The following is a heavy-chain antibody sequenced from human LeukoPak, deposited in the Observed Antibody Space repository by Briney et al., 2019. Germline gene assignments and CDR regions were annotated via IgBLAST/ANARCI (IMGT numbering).Heavy chain of an antibody. J-gene: IGHJ4*02. CDR3: AKGRITMIVVAAGFDY. V-gene: IGHV3-23*01. CDR1: GFTFSNYA. D-gene: IGHD3-22*01. Sequence: PGGSLRLSCAASGFTFSNYAMSWVRQAPGKGLEWVSAISGSGGSTYYADSVKGRFTISRDNSKNTLYLQMNSLRAEDTAVYYCAKGRITMIVVAAGFDYWGQGTLVTVSS. CDR2: ISGSGGST.